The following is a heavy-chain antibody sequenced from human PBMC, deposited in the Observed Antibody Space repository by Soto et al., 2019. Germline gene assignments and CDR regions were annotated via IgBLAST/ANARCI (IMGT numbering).Heavy chain of an antibody. J-gene: IGHJ6*02. Sequence: SETLSLTCAVYGGSFSGYYWSWIRQPPGKGLEWIGEINHSGSTNYNPSLKSRVTVSVDTSKNQFSLKLSSVTAADTAVYYCARAQSNPWQLGPIFYGMDVWGQGTTVTVSS. CDR1: GGSFSGYY. CDR2: INHSGST. D-gene: IGHD6-6*01. CDR3: ARAQSNPWQLGPIFYGMDV. V-gene: IGHV4-34*01.